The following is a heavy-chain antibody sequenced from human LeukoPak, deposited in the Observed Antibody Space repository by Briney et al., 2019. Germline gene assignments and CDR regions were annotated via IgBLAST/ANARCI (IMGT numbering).Heavy chain of an antibody. D-gene: IGHD1-1*01. Sequence: SVKVSCKASGLTFTSSAMQWVRQARGQRLEWIGWIVVGSDNTNYAQKFQERVTITRDMSTSTAYMELSSLRSEDTAVYYCAAGGNDLAFDIWGQGTMVTVSS. V-gene: IGHV1-58*02. CDR3: AAGGNDLAFDI. J-gene: IGHJ3*02. CDR1: GLTFTSSA. CDR2: IVVGSDNT.